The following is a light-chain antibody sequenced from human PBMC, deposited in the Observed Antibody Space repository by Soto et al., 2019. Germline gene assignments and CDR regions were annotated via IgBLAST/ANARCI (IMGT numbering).Light chain of an antibody. Sequence: DVVMTQSPLSLSVTLGQPASISCWSSQSIVYSDGHAYLNWFHQRPGQSPRRLIYQVSKRDSGVPDRFSGSGSGTDFTLKISRVEAEEVGVYYCMQGTHWPPTFGRGTKVEIK. V-gene: IGKV2-30*01. J-gene: IGKJ1*01. CDR1: QSIVYSDGHAY. CDR3: MQGTHWPPT. CDR2: QVS.